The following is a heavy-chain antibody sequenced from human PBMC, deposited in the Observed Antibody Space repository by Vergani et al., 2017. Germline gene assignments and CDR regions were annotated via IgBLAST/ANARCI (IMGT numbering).Heavy chain of an antibody. V-gene: IGHV4-61*02. D-gene: IGHD3-10*01. J-gene: IGHJ4*02. CDR2: IYTSGST. Sequence: QVQLQESGPGLVKPSQTLYLTCTVSGGSISSGSYYWSWIRQPAGKGLEWIGRIYTSGSTNYNPSLKSRVTKSVETSKNQFSLKLSSVTAADTAVYYCAREAYGSVGYEDYWGQGTLVTVSS. CDR3: AREAYGSVGYEDY. CDR1: GGSISSGSYY.